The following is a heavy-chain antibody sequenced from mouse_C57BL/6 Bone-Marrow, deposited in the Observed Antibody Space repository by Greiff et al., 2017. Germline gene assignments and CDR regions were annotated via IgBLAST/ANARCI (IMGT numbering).Heavy chain of an antibody. V-gene: IGHV1-66*01. CDR2: FYPGSGNT. CDR3: TRSCLLLFDY. CDR1: GYSFTSYY. D-gene: IGHD1-1*01. J-gene: IGHJ2*01. Sequence: VQLQQSGPELVKPGASVKISCKASGYSFTSYYIHWVKQRPGQGLEWIGWFYPGSGNTKYNEKFKGKATLTADTSSSTAYMQLSSLASEDSAVYYYTRSCLLLFDYWGQGTTLTVSS.